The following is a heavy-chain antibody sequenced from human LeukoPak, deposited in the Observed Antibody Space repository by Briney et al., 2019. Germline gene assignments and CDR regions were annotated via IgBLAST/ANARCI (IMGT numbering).Heavy chain of an antibody. CDR2: ISPTGSTT. D-gene: IGHD6-6*01. Sequence: GGSLRPSCTASGFSFSGHWMHWARQLPGKGLVWVSRISPTGSTTSYADSAKGRFTVSRDNAKNTLYLQVNNLRAEDTAVYYCARGPNSNWSGLDFWGQGTLLTVSS. J-gene: IGHJ4*02. V-gene: IGHV3-74*01. CDR1: GFSFSGHW. CDR3: ARGPNSNWSGLDF.